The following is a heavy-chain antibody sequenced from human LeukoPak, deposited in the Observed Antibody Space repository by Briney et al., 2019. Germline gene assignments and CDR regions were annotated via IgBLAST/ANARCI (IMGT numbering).Heavy chain of an antibody. Sequence: ASVKVSCKASGYTFSKFGIAWVRQAPGQGLEWMGWITGNNDNPQFAQELQGRVTVTTDRSTSTAYMELRSLTHDDTAVYYCARRDGGNPWGAFDIWGQGTMVTVSS. CDR1: GYTFSKFG. CDR3: ARRDGGNPWGAFDI. CDR2: ITGNNDNP. J-gene: IGHJ3*02. D-gene: IGHD4-23*01. V-gene: IGHV1-18*01.